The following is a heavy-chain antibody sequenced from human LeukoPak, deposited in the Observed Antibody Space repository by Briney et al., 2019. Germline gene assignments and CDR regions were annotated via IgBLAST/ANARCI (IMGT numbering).Heavy chain of an antibody. CDR1: GYNLTSYW. Sequence: PGESLKISCNGTGYNLTSYWIGWVRPMPGKGVEGGGIIYPGDSVTRYSPFFQGQVTISADKSIRTAYLQWSSLKASDTAMYYCARRGDGYNLNFDYWGQGTLVTVSS. D-gene: IGHD5-24*01. J-gene: IGHJ4*02. CDR2: IYPGDSVT. V-gene: IGHV5-51*01. CDR3: ARRGDGYNLNFDY.